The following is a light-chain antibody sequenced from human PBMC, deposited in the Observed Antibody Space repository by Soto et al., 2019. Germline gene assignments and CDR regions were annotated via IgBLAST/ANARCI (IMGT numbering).Light chain of an antibody. V-gene: IGLV1-47*01. J-gene: IGLJ1*01. CDR2: RNN. Sequence: SALTHPPSASGTRGQGVTISCSGSTSNIGSNYVYWYQQLPGTAPKLLIYRNNQRPSGVPDRFSGSKSGTSASLAISGLRSDDEADYFCATWDDSLNGFYVFGTGTKVTVL. CDR1: TSNIGSNY. CDR3: ATWDDSLNGFYV.